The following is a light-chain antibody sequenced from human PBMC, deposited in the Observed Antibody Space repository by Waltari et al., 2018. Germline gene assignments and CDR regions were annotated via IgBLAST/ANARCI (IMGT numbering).Light chain of an antibody. Sequence: QSALTQPASVSGSPGQSITISCTGTSSDVGSYNLVSWYQQHPGKAPKLMLYEVSKRPSGVSKRFSGSKSGNTASLTISGLQAGDEADYYCCSYAGSSTPVIFGGGTKLTVL. CDR1: SSDVGSYNL. V-gene: IGLV2-23*02. J-gene: IGLJ2*01. CDR3: CSYAGSSTPVI. CDR2: EVS.